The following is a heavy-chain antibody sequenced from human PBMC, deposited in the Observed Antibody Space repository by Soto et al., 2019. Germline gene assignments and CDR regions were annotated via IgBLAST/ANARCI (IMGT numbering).Heavy chain of an antibody. V-gene: IGHV1-2*02. CDR1: LYTLTRYF. Sequence: ASVXVSLKACLYTLTRYFMDWFLGAPGEGLECIGGINPNSGATKYAPKFQGRVTMTRDTSNRTAYLELSRLTSDDTDIYYCATGGATNIETLPWGQGTPVTVSS. CDR2: INPNSGAT. CDR3: ATGGATNIETLP. J-gene: IGHJ5*02. D-gene: IGHD1-26*01.